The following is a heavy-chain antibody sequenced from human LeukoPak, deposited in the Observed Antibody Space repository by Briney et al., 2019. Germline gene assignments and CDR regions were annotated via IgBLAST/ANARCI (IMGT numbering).Heavy chain of an antibody. V-gene: IGHV3-21*01. CDR3: ACTSGYDFSSYYYYYMDV. Sequence: GGSLRLSCAASGFTFSSYSMNWVRQAPGKGLEWVSSISSGSSYIYYADSVKGRFTISRDNAKNSLYLQMNSLSAEDTAVYYCACTSGYDFSSYYYYYMDVWGKGNAVTVSS. CDR1: GFTFSSYS. D-gene: IGHD5-12*01. J-gene: IGHJ6*03. CDR2: ISSGSSYI.